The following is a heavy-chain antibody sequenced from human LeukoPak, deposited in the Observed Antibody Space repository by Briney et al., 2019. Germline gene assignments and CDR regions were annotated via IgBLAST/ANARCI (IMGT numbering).Heavy chain of an antibody. CDR3: ARAAGAGYRWYFDL. J-gene: IGHJ2*01. V-gene: IGHV1-69*04. CDR1: GGTFSSYA. CDR2: IIPILGIA. Sequence: ASVKVSCKASGGTFSSYAISWVRQAPGQGPEWMGRIIPILGIANYAQKFQGRVTITADKSTSTAYMELSSLRSEDTAVYYCARAAGAGYRWYFDLWGRGTLVTVSS. D-gene: IGHD5-18*01.